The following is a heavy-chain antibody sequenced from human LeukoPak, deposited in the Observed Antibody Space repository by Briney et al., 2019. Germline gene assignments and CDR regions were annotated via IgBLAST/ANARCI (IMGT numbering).Heavy chain of an antibody. Sequence: PGGSLRLSCAASGFTFSSYSMNWVRQAPGKGLEWVSSISSSSSYIYYADSVKGRFTISRDNAKNSLYLQMNSLRAEDTAVYYCARDHCTNGVCPTGYWGQGTLVTVSS. J-gene: IGHJ4*02. CDR1: GFTFSSYS. CDR3: ARDHCTNGVCPTGY. V-gene: IGHV3-21*01. CDR2: ISSSSSYI. D-gene: IGHD2-8*01.